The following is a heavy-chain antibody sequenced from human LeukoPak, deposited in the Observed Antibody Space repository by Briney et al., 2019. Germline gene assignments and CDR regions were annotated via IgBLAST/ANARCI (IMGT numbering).Heavy chain of an antibody. CDR3: TRVIYYYGMDV. CDR1: GFNFGDND. CDR2: IRSKAYGGTT. J-gene: IGHJ6*02. V-gene: IGHV3-49*04. Sequence: GGSLRLSCAASGFNFGDNDMSWVRQGPGKGLEWVGFIRSKAYGGTTEHAASVKGRFTISRDDSKSIAYLQMNSLKTEDTAVYYCTRVIYYYGMDVWGQGTTVTVSS.